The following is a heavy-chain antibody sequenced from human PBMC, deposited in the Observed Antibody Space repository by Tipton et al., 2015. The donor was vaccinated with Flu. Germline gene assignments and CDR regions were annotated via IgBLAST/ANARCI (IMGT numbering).Heavy chain of an antibody. V-gene: IGHV3-53*01. CDR3: ARGRRDSPPKYSSGWPLPFDI. CDR2: IYSGGST. D-gene: IGHD6-19*01. Sequence: VQLVQSGGGLIQPGGSLRLSCAASGFTVSSNYMSWVRQAPGKGLEWVSVIYSGGSTYYADAVKGRFDISRDNSKNTLYLQMNSLRAEDTAVYYCARGRRDSPPKYSSGWPLPFDIWGQGTMVTVSS. J-gene: IGHJ3*02. CDR1: GFTVSSNY.